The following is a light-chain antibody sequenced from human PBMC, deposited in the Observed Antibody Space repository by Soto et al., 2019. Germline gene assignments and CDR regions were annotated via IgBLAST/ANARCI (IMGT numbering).Light chain of an antibody. CDR1: QDISNY. CDR2: DAS. Sequence: DIQMTQSPSSLSASVGDRVTITCQARQDISNYLNWYQQKPGKAPKLLIYDASKLETGVPSRFSGSGSGTDFTFTISSLQPEDIATYYCQQYDNLLPLTFGGGTKVDIK. V-gene: IGKV1-33*01. CDR3: QQYDNLLPLT. J-gene: IGKJ4*01.